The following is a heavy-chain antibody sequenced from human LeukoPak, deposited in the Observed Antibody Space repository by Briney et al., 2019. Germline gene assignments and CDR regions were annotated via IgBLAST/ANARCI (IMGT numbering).Heavy chain of an antibody. CDR1: GGSFSGYY. D-gene: IGHD5-12*01. CDR3: ARTIVATIKASRRGPYYFDY. V-gene: IGHV4-34*01. Sequence: SETLSLTCAVYGGSFSGYYWSWIRQPPGKGLEWIGEINHSGSTNYNPSLKSRVTISVDTSKNQFSLKLSSVTAADTAVYCCARTIVATIKASRRGPYYFDYWGQGTLVTVSS. J-gene: IGHJ4*02. CDR2: INHSGST.